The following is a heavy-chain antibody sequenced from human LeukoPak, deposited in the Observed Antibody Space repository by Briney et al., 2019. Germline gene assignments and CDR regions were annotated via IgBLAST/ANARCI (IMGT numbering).Heavy chain of an antibody. CDR1: GFTFSSYS. CDR3: AREGYSSGWFPFDY. J-gene: IGHJ4*02. V-gene: IGHV3-48*01. D-gene: IGHD6-19*01. CDR2: LISDSSTI. Sequence: PGGSMRLSWAAAGFTFSSYSMNWLRQPRGRGLGWGSILISDSSTIYYADSVKVRFTISRDNAKNTLYLQMNSLRAEDTAVYYCAREGYSSGWFPFDYWGQGTLVTVSS.